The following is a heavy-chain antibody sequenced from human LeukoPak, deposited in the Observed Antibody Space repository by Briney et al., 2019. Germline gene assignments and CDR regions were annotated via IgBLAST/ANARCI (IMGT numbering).Heavy chain of an antibody. CDR3: ARALTYYYDSSGYYLFDY. D-gene: IGHD3-22*01. CDR1: GFTFSSYA. CDR2: ISGSGGST. J-gene: IGHJ4*02. V-gene: IGHV3-23*01. Sequence: PGESLRLSCAASGFTFSSYAMSWVRQAPGKGLEWVSAISGSGGSTYYADSVKGRFTISRDNAKNSLHLQMNSLRAEDTAVYYCARALTYYYDSSGYYLFDYWGQGTLVTVSS.